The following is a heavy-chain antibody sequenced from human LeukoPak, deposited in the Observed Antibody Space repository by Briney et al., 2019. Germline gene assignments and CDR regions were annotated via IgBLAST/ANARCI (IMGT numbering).Heavy chain of an antibody. CDR2: INHAGST. J-gene: IGHJ4*02. V-gene: IGHV4-34*01. CDR3: ASNYYDSSGYQQN. Sequence: KPSETLSLICAVYGGSFSGYYWTWIRQPPGKGLEWIGEINHAGSTNYNPSLKSRVTISVDTSKNQFSLKLSSVTAADTAVYYCASNYYDSSGYQQNWGQGTLVTVSS. CDR1: GGSFSGYY. D-gene: IGHD3-22*01.